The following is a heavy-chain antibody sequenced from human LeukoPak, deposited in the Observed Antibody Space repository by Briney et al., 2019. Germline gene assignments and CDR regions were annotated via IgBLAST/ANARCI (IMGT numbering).Heavy chain of an antibody. J-gene: IGHJ3*01. V-gene: IGHV3-30*02. D-gene: IGHD6-13*01. CDR3: AVTGYSSRSPNV. Sequence: PGGSLRLSCAASGFTFSSYGMHWVRQAPGKGLEWVAFIRYDGSNKYYADSVKGRFTISRDNSKNTLFLQMNSLRADDTAAYYCAVTGYSSRSPNVWGQGTMVTVSS. CDR1: GFTFSSYG. CDR2: IRYDGSNK.